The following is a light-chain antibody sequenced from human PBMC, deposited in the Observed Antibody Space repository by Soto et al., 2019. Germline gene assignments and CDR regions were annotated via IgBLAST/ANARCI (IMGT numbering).Light chain of an antibody. CDR1: QSVSSSY. J-gene: IGKJ2*01. Sequence: EIVLTQSPGTLSLSPGERATLFCRASQSVSSSYLAWYQQTPGQAPRLLIYGASIRATGIPDRFSGSGSGTDFTLTISRLEHEDVAVYYCQQHGSSPYIFGQGTRLEIK. CDR2: GAS. CDR3: QQHGSSPYI. V-gene: IGKV3-20*01.